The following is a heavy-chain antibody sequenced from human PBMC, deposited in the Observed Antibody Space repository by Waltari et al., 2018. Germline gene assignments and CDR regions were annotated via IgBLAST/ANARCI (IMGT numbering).Heavy chain of an antibody. CDR1: GGSISSYY. Sequence: QVQLQESGPGLVKPSETLSLTCTVSGGSISSYYWSWIRQPPGKGLEWIGYIYYSGSTNYNPSLKSRVTISVDTSKNQFSLKLSSVTAADTAVYYCARVAVAGDWYFDLWGRGTLVTVSS. CDR2: IYYSGST. CDR3: ARVAVAGDWYFDL. V-gene: IGHV4-59*01. J-gene: IGHJ2*01. D-gene: IGHD6-19*01.